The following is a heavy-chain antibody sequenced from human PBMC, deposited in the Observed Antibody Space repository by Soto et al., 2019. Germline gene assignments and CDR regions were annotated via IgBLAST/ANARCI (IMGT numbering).Heavy chain of an antibody. CDR2: ISGSGGST. CDR3: AKFVRIVGATSYYYGVDV. CDR1: GFTFSSYA. D-gene: IGHD1-26*01. Sequence: GGSLRLSCAASGFTFSSYAMSWVRQAPGKGLEWVSAISGSGGSTYYADSVKGRFTISRDNSKNTLYLQMNSLRAEDTAVYYCAKFVRIVGATSYYYGVDVWGQGTTVTVSS. J-gene: IGHJ6*02. V-gene: IGHV3-23*01.